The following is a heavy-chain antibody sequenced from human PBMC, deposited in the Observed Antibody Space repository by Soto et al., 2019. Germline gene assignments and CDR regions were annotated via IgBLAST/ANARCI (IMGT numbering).Heavy chain of an antibody. CDR3: ARVYGSGYYYQLYYYYGMDV. CDR2: IYYSGST. Sequence: SETLSLTCTVSGGSISSGGYYWSWIRQHPGKGLEWIGYIYYSGSTYYNPSLKSRVTISVDTSKNQFSLKLSSVTAADTAVYYCARVYGSGYYYQLYYYYGMDVWGQGTTVTVSS. D-gene: IGHD3-22*01. J-gene: IGHJ6*02. V-gene: IGHV4-31*03. CDR1: GGSISSGGYY.